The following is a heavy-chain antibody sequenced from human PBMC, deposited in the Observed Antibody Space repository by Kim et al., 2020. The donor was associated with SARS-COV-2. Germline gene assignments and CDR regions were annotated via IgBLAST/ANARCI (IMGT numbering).Heavy chain of an antibody. CDR2: GST. V-gene: IGHV4-59*09. CDR3: ARGRWELPY. J-gene: IGHJ4*02. Sequence: GSTHYPPPLKSGVTLSVDTSNNQVSLTLSSVTAADTAVYYCARGRWELPYWGQGTLVTVSS. D-gene: IGHD1-26*01.